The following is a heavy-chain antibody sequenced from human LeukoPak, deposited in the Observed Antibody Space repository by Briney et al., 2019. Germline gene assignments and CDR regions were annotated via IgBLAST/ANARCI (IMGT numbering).Heavy chain of an antibody. V-gene: IGHV5-51*01. D-gene: IGHD3-22*01. Sequence: GESLKISCKGSGYNFNTYWVAWVRQLPGKGLEWMGIIRPMNSDVRYSPSFQGQVTISADRSINTAYLQWSSLTASDTAMYYCARRGYYDSSGYYYNWGQGTLVTVSS. CDR2: IRPMNSDV. J-gene: IGHJ4*02. CDR3: ARRGYYDSSGYYYN. CDR1: GYNFNTYW.